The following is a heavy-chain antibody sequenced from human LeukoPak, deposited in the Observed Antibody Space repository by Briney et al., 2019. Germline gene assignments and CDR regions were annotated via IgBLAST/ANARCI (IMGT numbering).Heavy chain of an antibody. J-gene: IGHJ4*02. CDR2: IYYSGST. CDR1: GGSISSYY. D-gene: IGHD5-18*01. V-gene: IGHV4-59*08. CDR3: ARRYSYGQFNY. Sequence: SETLSLTCTVSGGSISSYYWSWIRQPPGKGLEWIGYIYYSGSTNYNPSLKSRVTISVDTSKDQFSLKLSSVTAADTAVYYCARRYSYGQFNYWGQGTLVTVSS.